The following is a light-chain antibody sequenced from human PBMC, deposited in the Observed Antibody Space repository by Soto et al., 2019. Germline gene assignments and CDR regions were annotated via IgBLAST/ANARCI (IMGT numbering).Light chain of an antibody. Sequence: EIVLTQSPATLSLSPGERATLSCRTSQSVSSYFAWYQQKPGRAPSLLIYDASHRATGIPARFIGSGSGTDFTLTISSLEPEDFAVYYCQQRSNWPITFGQGTRLEIK. CDR1: QSVSSY. V-gene: IGKV3-11*01. CDR3: QQRSNWPIT. J-gene: IGKJ5*01. CDR2: DAS.